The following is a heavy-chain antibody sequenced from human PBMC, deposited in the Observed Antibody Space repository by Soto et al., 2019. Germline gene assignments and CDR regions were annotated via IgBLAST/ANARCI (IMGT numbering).Heavy chain of an antibody. CDR1: GFTFSDYY. V-gene: IGHV3-11*06. J-gene: IGHJ5*02. CDR2: ISSSSSYT. Sequence: SLRLSCAASGFTFSDYYMSWIRQAPGKGLEWVSYISSSSSYTNYADSVKGRFTISRDNAKNSLYLQMNSLRAEDTAVYYCARFAGVAPGDIGGWFDPWGQGTLVTVSS. D-gene: IGHD3-3*01. CDR3: ARFAGVAPGDIGGWFDP.